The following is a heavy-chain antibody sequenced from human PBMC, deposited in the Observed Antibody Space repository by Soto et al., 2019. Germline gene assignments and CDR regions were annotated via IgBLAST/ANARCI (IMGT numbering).Heavy chain of an antibody. CDR3: ARVGAYYYDSSGYRHFDY. J-gene: IGHJ4*02. Sequence: SVKVSCKASGGTFSSYAISWVRQAPGQGLEWMGGIIPIFGTANYAQKFQGRVTITADESTSTAYMELSSLRSEDTAVYYCARVGAYYYDSSGYRHFDYWGQGTPVTVSS. CDR2: IIPIFGTA. CDR1: GGTFSSYA. V-gene: IGHV1-69*13. D-gene: IGHD3-22*01.